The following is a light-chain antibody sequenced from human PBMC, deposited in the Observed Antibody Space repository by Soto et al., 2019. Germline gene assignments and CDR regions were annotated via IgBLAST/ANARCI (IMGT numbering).Light chain of an antibody. Sequence: QSALTQPASVSGSPRQSITISCTGTSSDVGSYNLVSWYQQHPGKAPKLMIYEGSKRPSGVSNRFSGSKSGNTASLTISGLQAEDEADYYCCSYAGSSTNWVFGGGTKLTVL. CDR3: CSYAGSSTNWV. V-gene: IGLV2-23*01. J-gene: IGLJ3*02. CDR2: EGS. CDR1: SSDVGSYNL.